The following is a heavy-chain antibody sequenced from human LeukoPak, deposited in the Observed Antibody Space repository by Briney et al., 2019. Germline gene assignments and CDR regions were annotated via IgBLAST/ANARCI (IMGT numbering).Heavy chain of an antibody. CDR2: ITSSGTYI. J-gene: IGHJ4*02. CDR1: GFTFNNYN. V-gene: IGHV3-21*01. CDR3: ASAPVLDY. Sequence: PGGSLRLSCAASGFTFNNYNMNWVRQAPGKALEWVSSITSSGTYIFYADSVKGRFTISRDNAKNSLYLQMNSLRAEDTAVYYCASAPVLDYWGQGTLVTVSS.